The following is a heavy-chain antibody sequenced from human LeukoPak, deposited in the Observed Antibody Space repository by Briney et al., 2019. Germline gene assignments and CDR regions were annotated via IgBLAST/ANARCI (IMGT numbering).Heavy chain of an antibody. Sequence: PGGSLRLSCAASGFTFNGYNMNWVRQAPGKGLEWISYITSSSSSNSYADSVKGRFSISRDNAKNSLYLQMKNLRAADTAVYYCAKDRCSNGVGCYYYYMDVWGKGTTVTISS. D-gene: IGHD2-8*01. V-gene: IGHV3-48*01. J-gene: IGHJ6*03. CDR1: GFTFNGYN. CDR2: ITSSSSSN. CDR3: AKDRCSNGVGCYYYYMDV.